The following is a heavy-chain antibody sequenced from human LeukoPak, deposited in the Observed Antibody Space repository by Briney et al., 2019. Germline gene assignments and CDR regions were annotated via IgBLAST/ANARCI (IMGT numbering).Heavy chain of an antibody. Sequence: SETLSLTCTVYGGSISSYYWSWLRQPPGKGLEWIGYIYYSGSTNYNPSLKSRVTISVDTSKNQFSLKLSSVTAADTAVYYCAGVFVPVILDAFDIWGQGTMVTVSS. CDR3: AGVFVPVILDAFDI. V-gene: IGHV4-59*08. CDR2: IYYSGST. D-gene: IGHD3-16*02. J-gene: IGHJ3*02. CDR1: GGSISSYY.